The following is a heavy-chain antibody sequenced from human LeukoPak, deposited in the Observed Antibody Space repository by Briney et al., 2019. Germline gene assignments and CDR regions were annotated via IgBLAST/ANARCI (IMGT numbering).Heavy chain of an antibody. Sequence: GGSLRLSCAASGFTFSSYAMSWFRQAPGKGLEWVSGISWNSGSIGYADSVKGRFAISRDNAKNSLYLQMNSLRAEDTALYYCAKDFGSGYVEAIDYWGQGTLVTVSS. CDR3: AKDFGSGYVEAIDY. D-gene: IGHD5-12*01. CDR2: ISWNSGSI. J-gene: IGHJ4*02. V-gene: IGHV3-9*01. CDR1: GFTFSSYA.